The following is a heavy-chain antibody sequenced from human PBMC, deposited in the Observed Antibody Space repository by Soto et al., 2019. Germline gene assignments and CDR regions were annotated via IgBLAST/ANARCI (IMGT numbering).Heavy chain of an antibody. CDR2: ISGSGGST. D-gene: IGHD2-15*01. CDR1: GFTFSSYA. J-gene: IGHJ4*02. CDR3: AKRYCSGGSCLLTGPYFDY. Sequence: GGSLRLSCAASGFTFSSYAMSWVRQAPGKGLEWVSAISGSGGSTYYADSVKGRFTISRDNSKNTLYLQMNSLRAEDTAVYYCAKRYCSGGSCLLTGPYFDYWGQGTLVTVSS. V-gene: IGHV3-23*01.